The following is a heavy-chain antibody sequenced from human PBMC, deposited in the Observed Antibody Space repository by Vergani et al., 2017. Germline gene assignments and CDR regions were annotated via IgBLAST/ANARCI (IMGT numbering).Heavy chain of an antibody. V-gene: IGHV1-18*04. CDR2: ISAYNGNT. J-gene: IGHJ3*02. CDR3: AIAVAGTPDAFDI. Sequence: QVQLVQSGAEVKKPGASVKVSCKASGYTFTSYYMHWVRQAPGQGLEWMGWISAYNGNTNYAQKLQGRVTMTTDTSTSTAYMELRSLRSDDTAMYYCAIAVAGTPDAFDIWGQGTLVTVSS. D-gene: IGHD6-19*01. CDR1: GYTFTSYY.